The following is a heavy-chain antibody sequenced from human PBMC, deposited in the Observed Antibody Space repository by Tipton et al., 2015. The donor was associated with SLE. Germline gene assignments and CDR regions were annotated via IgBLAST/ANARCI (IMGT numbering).Heavy chain of an antibody. V-gene: IGHV3-20*04. CDR3: AREGYYNFWSGYYGDAFDI. CDR1: GFTFDDYG. D-gene: IGHD3-3*01. CDR2: INWNGGST. Sequence: SLRLSCAASGFTFDDYGMSWVRQAPGKGLEWVSGINWNGGSTGYADSVKGRFTISRDNAKNSLYLQMNSLRAEDTALYYCAREGYYNFWSGYYGDAFDIWGQGTMVTVSS. J-gene: IGHJ3*02.